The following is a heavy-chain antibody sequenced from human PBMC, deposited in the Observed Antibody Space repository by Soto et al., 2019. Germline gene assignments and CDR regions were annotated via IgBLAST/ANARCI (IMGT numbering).Heavy chain of an antibody. CDR2: FNPKTGGA. Sequence: ASVKVSCNASRYIFPDYDIHWGRQAPGQGLEWMGWFNPKTGGANSAQKFQGRVAMTRDTSITTVYLELSSLTSDDTAVYFCSRASAAATSWFVYWGQGSLVTVSS. D-gene: IGHD2-15*01. CDR1: RYIFPDYD. CDR3: SRASAAATSWFVY. J-gene: IGHJ4*02. V-gene: IGHV1-2*02.